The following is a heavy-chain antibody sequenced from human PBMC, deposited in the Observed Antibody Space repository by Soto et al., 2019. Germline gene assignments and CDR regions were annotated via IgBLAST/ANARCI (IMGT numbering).Heavy chain of an antibody. CDR2: IWYDGSNK. V-gene: IGHV3-33*01. Sequence: QVQLVESGGGVVQPGRSLRLSCAASGFTFSSYGMHWVRQAPGKGLEWVAVIWYDGSNKYYADSVKGRFTISRDNSKNTLYLQMNSLRAEDTAVYYCARDISSSWYGRYFDYWGQGTLVTVSS. D-gene: IGHD6-13*01. CDR1: GFTFSSYG. CDR3: ARDISSSWYGRYFDY. J-gene: IGHJ4*02.